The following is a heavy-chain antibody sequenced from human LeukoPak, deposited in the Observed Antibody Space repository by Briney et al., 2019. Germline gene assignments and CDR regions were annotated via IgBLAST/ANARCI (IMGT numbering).Heavy chain of an antibody. J-gene: IGHJ4*02. CDR1: GFTFDDYA. CDR2: ISWNGGSI. D-gene: IGHD5-18*01. Sequence: GGSLRLSCAASGFTFDDYAMHWVRQAPGKGLEWVSGISWNGGSIGYAASLKGRFTISRDNAKNSLYLQMYSLRAEDTALYYCAKGTEYSYIDYWGQGTLVTVSS. CDR3: AKGTEYSYIDY. V-gene: IGHV3-9*01.